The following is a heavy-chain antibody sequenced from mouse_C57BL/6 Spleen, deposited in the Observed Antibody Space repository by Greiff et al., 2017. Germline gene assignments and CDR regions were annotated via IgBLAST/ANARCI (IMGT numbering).Heavy chain of an antibody. CDR1: GYSITSGYY. J-gene: IGHJ3*01. V-gene: IGHV3-6*01. Sequence: EVKLQESGPGLVKPSQSLSLTCSVTGYSITSGYYWNWIRQFPGNKLEWMGYISYDGSNNYNPSLKNRISITRDTSKNQFFLKLNSVTTEDTATYYCARDKNLAWFAYWGQGTLATVSA. CDR3: ARDKNLAWFAY. CDR2: ISYDGSN.